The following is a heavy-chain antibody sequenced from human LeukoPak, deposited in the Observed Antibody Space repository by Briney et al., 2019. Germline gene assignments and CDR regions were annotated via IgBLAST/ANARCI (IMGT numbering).Heavy chain of an antibody. D-gene: IGHD4-23*01. Sequence: ASVKVSCKASGYTFTAYYMHWVRQAHGQGLEWMGRINPNSGDTIYAQNFQGRVTVTRDTSISTAYMELSRLRSDDTAVYYCACWGGGNQGHWGQGTLVTVSS. CDR1: GYTFTAYY. CDR2: INPNSGDT. V-gene: IGHV1-2*06. J-gene: IGHJ4*02. CDR3: ACWGGGNQGH.